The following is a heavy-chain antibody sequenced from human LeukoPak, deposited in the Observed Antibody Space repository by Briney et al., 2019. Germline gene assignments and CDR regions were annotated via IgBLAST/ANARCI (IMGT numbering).Heavy chain of an antibody. J-gene: IGHJ6*03. Sequence: GGSLRLSCAASGFTFSSYAMSWVRQAPGKGLEWVSAISGSGGSTYYADSVKGRFTISRDNSKNTLYLQMNGLRAEDTAVYYCARVLRYCSGGNCYSGGLGYMDVWGKGTTVTISS. CDR3: ARVLRYCSGGNCYSGGLGYMDV. CDR1: GFTFSSYA. CDR2: ISGSGGST. D-gene: IGHD2-15*01. V-gene: IGHV3-23*01.